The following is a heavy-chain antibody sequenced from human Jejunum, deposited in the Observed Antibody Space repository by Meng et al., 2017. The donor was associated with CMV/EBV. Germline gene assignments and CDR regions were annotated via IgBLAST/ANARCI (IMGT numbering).Heavy chain of an antibody. D-gene: IGHD2-2*01. CDR3: AKGSRRVDP. CDR1: GFTFRTFA. J-gene: IGHJ5*02. Sequence: LRLSCAASGFTFRTFAVTWVRQAPGKGLEWVSVILTGKGDTHYADSVKGRFTISRDDSKSTMYLQMNSLRVEDTAIYYCAKGSRRVDPWGQGTLVTVSS. CDR2: ILTGKGDT. V-gene: IGHV3-23*03.